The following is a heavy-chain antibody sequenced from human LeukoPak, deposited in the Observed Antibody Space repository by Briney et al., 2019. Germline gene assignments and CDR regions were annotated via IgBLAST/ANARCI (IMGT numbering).Heavy chain of an antibody. V-gene: IGHV3-48*02. D-gene: IGHD1-26*01. CDR2: ISSDGGTI. Sequence: GGSLRLSCAASGFTFSRKTMNWVRQAPGKGLEWDSYISSDGGTIYYADSVRGRFTISRDDAKNSLYLQMNSLRDEDTAVYYCARDRVGATEGYAFDIWGQGTMVTVSS. CDR1: GFTFSRKT. J-gene: IGHJ3*02. CDR3: ARDRVGATEGYAFDI.